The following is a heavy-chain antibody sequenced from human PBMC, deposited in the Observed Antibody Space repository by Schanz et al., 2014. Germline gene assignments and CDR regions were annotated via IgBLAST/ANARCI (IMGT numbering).Heavy chain of an antibody. CDR1: GFSFGTYA. V-gene: IGHV3-23*01. Sequence: VHLLESGGGLVQPGGSLRLSCAASGFSFGTYAMSWVRQAPGKGLEWVSAISGSGGSTYYADSVKGRFTISRDNSKNTLYLQMNSLRAEDTAVYYCARIGGSVFDYWAQGTLVTVSS. J-gene: IGHJ4*02. CDR2: ISGSGGST. CDR3: ARIGGSVFDY. D-gene: IGHD3-10*01.